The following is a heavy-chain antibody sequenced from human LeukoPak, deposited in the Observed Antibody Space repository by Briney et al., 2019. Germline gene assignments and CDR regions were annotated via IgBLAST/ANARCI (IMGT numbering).Heavy chain of an antibody. D-gene: IGHD4-11*01. CDR1: GFTFSHYG. J-gene: IGHJ4*02. V-gene: IGHV3-33*06. Sequence: GGSLRLSCAAAGFTFSHYGMHWVRQVPGKGLEWVAVIWSDGTNQYYADSVKGRFTISRDDSGNTVYLQMNSLRPEDTGVYYCAKDAQRGFDYSNSLEYWGQGTPVTVST. CDR3: AKDAQRGFDYSNSLEY. CDR2: IWSDGTNQ.